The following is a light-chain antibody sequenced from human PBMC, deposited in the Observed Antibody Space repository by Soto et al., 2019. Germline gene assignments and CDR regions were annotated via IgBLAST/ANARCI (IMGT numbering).Light chain of an antibody. CDR1: NSDVGTYNY. J-gene: IGLJ2*01. Sequence: QSALTQPRSLSGSPGQSVTISCTGTNSDVGTYNYVSWYQQHPGKAPKLIIYDVTKRPSGVPDRFSGSKSGNTASLIISGLQAADEAEYYCCCCSYAGSSSFRVLFGGGTQLTVL. CDR3: CSYAGSSSFRVL. V-gene: IGLV2-11*01. CDR2: DVT.